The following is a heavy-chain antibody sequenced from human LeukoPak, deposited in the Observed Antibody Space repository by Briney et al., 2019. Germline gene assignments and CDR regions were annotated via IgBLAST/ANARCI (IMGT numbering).Heavy chain of an antibody. J-gene: IGHJ5*02. CDR3: AREGYYDSSGYEGTQS. CDR1: GGTFSSYA. D-gene: IGHD3-22*01. V-gene: IGHV1-69*05. CDR2: IIPIFGTA. Sequence: PWASVKVSCKASGGTFSSYAISWVRQAPGQGLEWMGGIIPIFGTANYAQKFQGRVTITTDESTSTAYMELSSLRSEDTAVYYCAREGYYDSSGYEGTQSWGQGTLVTVSS.